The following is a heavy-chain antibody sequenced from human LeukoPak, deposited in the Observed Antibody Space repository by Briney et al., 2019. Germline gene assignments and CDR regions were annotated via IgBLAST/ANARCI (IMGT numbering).Heavy chain of an antibody. D-gene: IGHD6-13*01. J-gene: IGHJ4*02. V-gene: IGHV1-8*01. CDR3: ARGPYSSGWYDLNRLTYYFDY. CDR2: MNPNSGNT. CDR1: GYTFTSYD. Sequence: ASVTVSCKASGYTFTSYDINWVRQAAGQGLEWMGWMNPNSGNTGYAQKFQGRVTMTRNTSISTAYMELSSLRSEDTAVYYCARGPYSSGWYDLNRLTYYFDYWGQGTLVTVSS.